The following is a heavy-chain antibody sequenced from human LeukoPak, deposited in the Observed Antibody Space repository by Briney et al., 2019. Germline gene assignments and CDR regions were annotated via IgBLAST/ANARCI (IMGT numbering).Heavy chain of an antibody. D-gene: IGHD6-19*01. CDR3: AKGSKAVLFTRDYNMDV. V-gene: IGHV3-7*01. CDR1: GFIFKSYW. CDR2: IKQDGSEE. J-gene: IGHJ6*03. Sequence: GGSLRLSCAASGFIFKSYWMSWVRQAPGKGLEWVANIKQDGSEENYVDSVRGRFTISRDNAKKSLYLQMNSLRAEDTAVYYCAKGSKAVLFTRDYNMDVWGKGTTVTISS.